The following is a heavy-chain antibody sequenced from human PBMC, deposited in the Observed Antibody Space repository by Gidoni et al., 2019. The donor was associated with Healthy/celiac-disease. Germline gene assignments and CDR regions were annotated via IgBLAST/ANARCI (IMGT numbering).Heavy chain of an antibody. CDR1: GGSISSSSYY. J-gene: IGHJ4*02. CDR2: IYYSGST. CDR3: ARHYRWWRAPFDY. D-gene: IGHD2-15*01. V-gene: IGHV4-39*01. Sequence: QLQLQESGPGLVKPSETLSLTCTVSGGSISSSSYYWGWIRQPPGKGLEWIGGIYYSGSTYYNPSLKSRVTISVDTSKNQFSLKLSSVTAADTAVYYCARHYRWWRAPFDYWGQGTLVTVSS.